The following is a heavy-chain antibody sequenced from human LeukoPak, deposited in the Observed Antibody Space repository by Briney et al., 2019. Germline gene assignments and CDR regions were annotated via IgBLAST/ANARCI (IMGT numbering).Heavy chain of an antibody. CDR2: INPNSGGT. V-gene: IGHV1-2*02. CDR3: ARGSGLFGEYDFDF. J-gene: IGHJ4*02. D-gene: IGHD3-10*02. Sequence: ASVKVSCKASGYTFTGYYMHWVRQAPGQGLEWMGWINPNSGGTNYAQKFQGRVTMTRDTSISTAYMELSRLRSDDTALYYCARGSGLFGEYDFDFWGQGTLVTVSS. CDR1: GYTFTGYY.